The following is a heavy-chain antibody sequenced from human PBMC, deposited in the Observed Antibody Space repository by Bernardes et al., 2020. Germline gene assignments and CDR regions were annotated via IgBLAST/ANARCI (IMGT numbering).Heavy chain of an antibody. D-gene: IGHD1-1*01. J-gene: IGHJ4*02. CDR3: ARGTWTFDY. Sequence: SETLSLTCTVSGGSIRSSYWSWIRQPPGQGLAWIGYIYYSGSTNYNPSLKSRVTISVDTSKNQFSLKLSSVTAADTAVYYCARGTWTFDYWGQGTLVTVSS. CDR2: IYYSGST. V-gene: IGHV4-59*01. CDR1: GGSIRSSY.